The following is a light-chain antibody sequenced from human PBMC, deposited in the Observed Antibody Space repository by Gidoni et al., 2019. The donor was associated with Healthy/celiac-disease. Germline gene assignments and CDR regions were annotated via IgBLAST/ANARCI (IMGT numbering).Light chain of an antibody. V-gene: IGKV3-11*01. Sequence: EIVLTQSPATLSLSPGERATLSCRASQSVSSYLAWYQQKPGQAPRLLIYDASNRATGSPARFSGSGSWTDFTLTLSSLEPEDFAVYYCQQRSNWLTFXGXTKVEIK. CDR3: QQRSNWLT. CDR1: QSVSSY. J-gene: IGKJ4*01. CDR2: DAS.